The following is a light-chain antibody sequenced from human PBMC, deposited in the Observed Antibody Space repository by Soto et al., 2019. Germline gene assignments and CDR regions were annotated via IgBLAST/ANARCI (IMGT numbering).Light chain of an antibody. CDR3: QQYNNYRA. CDR1: QSISSW. CDR2: KAS. V-gene: IGKV1-5*03. J-gene: IGKJ1*01. Sequence: DIQMTQSPSTLSASVGDRVTITCRASQSISSWLAWHQQKPGKAPKLLIYKASTLDSGVPSRFSGSGSGTEFTLTIRSLQPDDFATYYCQQYNNYRAFGQGTKVDIK.